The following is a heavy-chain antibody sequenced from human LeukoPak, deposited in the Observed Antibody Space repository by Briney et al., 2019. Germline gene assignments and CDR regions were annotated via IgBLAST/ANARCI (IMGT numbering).Heavy chain of an antibody. CDR1: GGSFSGYY. CDR3: ARGGVRDFWSGRKANNWFDP. V-gene: IGHV4-34*01. J-gene: IGHJ5*02. CDR2: IKHSGST. D-gene: IGHD3-3*01. Sequence: SETLSLTCAVYGGSFSGYYWSWIRQPPGKGLEWIGEIKHSGSTNYNPSLKSRVTISVDTSKNQFSLKLSSVTAADTAVYYCARGGVRDFWSGRKANNWFDPWGQGTLVTVSS.